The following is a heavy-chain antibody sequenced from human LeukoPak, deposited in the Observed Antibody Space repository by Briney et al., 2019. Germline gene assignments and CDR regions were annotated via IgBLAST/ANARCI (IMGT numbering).Heavy chain of an antibody. V-gene: IGHV3-23*01. Sequence: GGSLRLSCAASGFTFSSYGMSWVRQAPGKGLEWVSAISGGGGSTYYADSVKGRFTISRDNSKNTLYLQMNSLRAEDTAVYYCAKFYYYDSSGPRWFDYWGQGTLVTVSS. CDR2: ISGGGGST. D-gene: IGHD3-22*01. CDR3: AKFYYYDSSGPRWFDY. CDR1: GFTFSSYG. J-gene: IGHJ4*02.